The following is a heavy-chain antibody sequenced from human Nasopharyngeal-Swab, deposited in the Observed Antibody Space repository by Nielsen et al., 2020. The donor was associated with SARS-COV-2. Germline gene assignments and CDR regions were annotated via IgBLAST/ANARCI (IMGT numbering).Heavy chain of an antibody. D-gene: IGHD5-18*01. CDR2: INAGNGNT. V-gene: IGHV1-3*01. Sequence: WVRQAPGQRLGGMGWINAGNGNTKYSQKFQGRVTFTRDTSASTAYMELTSLRSEDTAVYYCARDRDVDTAMVMERFDYWGQGTLVTVSS. CDR3: ARDRDVDTAMVMERFDY. J-gene: IGHJ4*02.